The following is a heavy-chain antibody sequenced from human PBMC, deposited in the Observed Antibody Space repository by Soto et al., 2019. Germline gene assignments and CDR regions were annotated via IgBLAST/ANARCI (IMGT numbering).Heavy chain of an antibody. CDR1: GFTLSSYY. D-gene: IGHD1-26*01. J-gene: IGHJ4*02. CDR3: ARALVLGVGALSQ. Sequence: GGSLRLSCAASGFTLSSYYMSWIRQPPGKGLEWVSYISDSGSLTHYGDSVKGRFTIFRDNAKASLYLQMDSLRAEDTAIYYCARALVLGVGALSQWGQGTLVTVSS. V-gene: IGHV3-11*01. CDR2: ISDSGSLT.